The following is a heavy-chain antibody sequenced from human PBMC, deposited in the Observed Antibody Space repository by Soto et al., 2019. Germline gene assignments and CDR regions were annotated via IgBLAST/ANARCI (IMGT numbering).Heavy chain of an antibody. D-gene: IGHD2-2*01. CDR1: GYTFTSYA. CDR3: ARASRNCISTSCYPEY. V-gene: IGHV1-3*01. Sequence: ASVKVSCKASGYTFTSYAMHWVRQAPGQRLEWMGWINAGNGNTKYSQKFQGRVTITRDTSASTAYMELSSLRSEDTAVYYCARASRNCISTSCYPEYWGQGTLVTVSS. J-gene: IGHJ4*02. CDR2: INAGNGNT.